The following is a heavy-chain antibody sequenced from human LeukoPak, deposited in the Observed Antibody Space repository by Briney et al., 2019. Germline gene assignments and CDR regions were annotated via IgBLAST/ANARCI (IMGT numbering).Heavy chain of an antibody. CDR1: GFTFSSYE. Sequence: GGSLRLSCAASGFTFSSYEMNWVRQAPGKGLEWVSYISSSGSTIYYADSVKGRFTISRDNAKNSLCLQMNSLRAEDTAVYYCARGPNIAVAGPIGGLPYYWGQGTLVTVSS. J-gene: IGHJ4*02. CDR3: ARGPNIAVAGPIGGLPYY. V-gene: IGHV3-48*03. CDR2: ISSSGSTI. D-gene: IGHD6-19*01.